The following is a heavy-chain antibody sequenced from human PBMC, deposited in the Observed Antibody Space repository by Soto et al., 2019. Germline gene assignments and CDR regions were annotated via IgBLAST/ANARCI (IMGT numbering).Heavy chain of an antibody. Sequence: GGSLRLSCAASGFTFSSYAMSWVRQAPGKGLEWVSAISGSGGSTYYADSVKGRFTISRDNSKNTLYLQMNSLRAEDTAVYYCARDLSWGSNWYYYMDVWGKGTTVTVSS. CDR3: ARDLSWGSNWYYYMDV. J-gene: IGHJ6*03. D-gene: IGHD7-27*01. CDR1: GFTFSSYA. CDR2: ISGSGGST. V-gene: IGHV3-23*01.